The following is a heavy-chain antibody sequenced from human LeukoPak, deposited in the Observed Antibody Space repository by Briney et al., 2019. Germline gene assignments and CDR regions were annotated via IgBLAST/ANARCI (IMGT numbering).Heavy chain of an antibody. CDR1: GFTVSSNY. CDR3: AKTYYDYVWGSYRNTPFDY. Sequence: QPGGSLRLSCAASGFTVSSNYMSWVRQAPGKGLEWVSVIYSGGSTYYADSVKGRFTISRDNSKNTLYLQMNSLRAEDTAVYYCAKTYYDYVWGSYRNTPFDYWGQGTLVTVSS. CDR2: IYSGGST. D-gene: IGHD3-16*02. J-gene: IGHJ4*02. V-gene: IGHV3-53*01.